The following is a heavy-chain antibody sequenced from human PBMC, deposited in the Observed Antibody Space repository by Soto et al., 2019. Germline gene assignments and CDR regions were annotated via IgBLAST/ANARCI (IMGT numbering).Heavy chain of an antibody. CDR2: INTGNGKT. Sequence: QVQVVQSGPEVKKPGASVKVSCKTSGYTFTYYALHWVRQAPGQGLEWMGWINTGNGKTKYSQNFQGRLTITRDTSATTLYMELSSLRSEDTTVYYCVRFSGIPVWGQGTLVTVSS. D-gene: IGHD1-1*01. V-gene: IGHV1-3*04. CDR1: GYTFTYYA. CDR3: VRFSGIPV. J-gene: IGHJ4*02.